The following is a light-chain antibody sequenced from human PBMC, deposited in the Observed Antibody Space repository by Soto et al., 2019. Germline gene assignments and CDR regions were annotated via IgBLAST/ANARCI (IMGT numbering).Light chain of an antibody. CDR3: SSYTTTSTLV. V-gene: IGLV2-14*01. CDR2: EVR. Sequence: QSALTQPDSVSGAPGQSITIACTGTNRDVGSYNLVSWYQQRPGEAPKLIISEVRNRPSGISYRFTGSKSGNTASLTISGLQAEDEADYYCSSYTTTSTLVVGGGTQLTVL. CDR1: NRDVGSYNL. J-gene: IGLJ3*02.